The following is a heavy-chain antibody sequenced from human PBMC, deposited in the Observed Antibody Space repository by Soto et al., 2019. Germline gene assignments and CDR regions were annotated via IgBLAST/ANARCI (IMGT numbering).Heavy chain of an antibody. CDR3: ARAGGDYELGYYYYMDV. D-gene: IGHD2-21*02. V-gene: IGHV4-31*03. CDR2: IYYSGST. Sequence: SETLSLTCTVSGGSISSGGYYWSWIRQHPGKGLEWIGYIYYSGSTYYNPSLKSRVTISVDTSKNQFSLKLSSVTAADTAVYYCARAGGDYELGYYYYMDVWGKGTTVTVSS. CDR1: GGSISSGGYY. J-gene: IGHJ6*03.